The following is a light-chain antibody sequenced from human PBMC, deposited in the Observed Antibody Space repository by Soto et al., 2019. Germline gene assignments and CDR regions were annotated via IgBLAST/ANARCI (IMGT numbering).Light chain of an antibody. CDR1: SSDVGSYNL. CDR3: CSYGGGSKLV. V-gene: IGLV2-23*01. CDR2: EGT. J-gene: IGLJ2*01. Sequence: QSVLTQPASVSGSPGQSITVSCTGTSSDVGSYNLVSWYQQHPGKAPKLMIYEGTKRPAGVSNRFSGSKSGNTASLTISGLQAEDEADYYCCSYGGGSKLVFGGGTKLTVL.